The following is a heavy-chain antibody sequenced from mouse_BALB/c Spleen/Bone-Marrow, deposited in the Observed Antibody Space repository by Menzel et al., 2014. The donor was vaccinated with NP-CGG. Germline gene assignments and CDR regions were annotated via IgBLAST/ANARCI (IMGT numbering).Heavy chain of an antibody. CDR1: GCTFTSYW. V-gene: IGHV1S81*02. CDR3: ARTIATLYYAMDY. J-gene: IGHJ4*01. Sequence: QVQLQQSGAELVKPGASVKLSCKASGCTFTSYWMHWVKQRPGQGLEWIGEINPSNGRPSYNGKFKYKATLTVDKSSSTAYMHLSNLRSEDSAVYYCARTIATLYYAMDYWGQGTSVTVSS. CDR2: INPSNGRP.